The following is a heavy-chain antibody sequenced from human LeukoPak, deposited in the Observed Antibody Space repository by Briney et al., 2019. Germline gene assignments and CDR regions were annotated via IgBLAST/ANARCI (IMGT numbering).Heavy chain of an antibody. Sequence: SETLSLTCTVSGGSISSYYWSWIRQPPGKGLEWIGYIYYSGSTNYNPSLKGRVTISVDTSKNQFSLKLSSVTAADTAVYYCARGYYDSSGSYYFDYWGQGTLVTVSS. CDR2: IYYSGST. V-gene: IGHV4-59*01. D-gene: IGHD3-22*01. CDR3: ARGYYDSSGSYYFDY. CDR1: GGSISSYY. J-gene: IGHJ4*02.